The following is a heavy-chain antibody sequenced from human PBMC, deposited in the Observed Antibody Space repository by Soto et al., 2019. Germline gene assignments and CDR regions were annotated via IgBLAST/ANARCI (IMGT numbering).Heavy chain of an antibody. CDR3: ARDVTIFGVVSSGYGMDV. V-gene: IGHV4-61*01. CDR2: IYYSGST. D-gene: IGHD3-3*01. J-gene: IGHJ6*02. Sequence: QVQLQESGPGLVKPSETLSLTCTVSGGSVSSGSYYWSWIRQPPGKGLEWIGYIYYSGSTNYNPSLKSRVTISVDTSKNQFSLKLSSGTAADTAVYYCARDVTIFGVVSSGYGMDVWGQGTTVTVSS. CDR1: GGSVSSGSYY.